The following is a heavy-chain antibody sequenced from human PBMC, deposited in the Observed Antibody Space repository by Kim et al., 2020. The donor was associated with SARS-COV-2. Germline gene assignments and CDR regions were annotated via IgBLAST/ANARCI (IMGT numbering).Heavy chain of an antibody. V-gene: IGHV1-3*01. CDR3: ARDPLAAAAFMDV. D-gene: IGHD6-13*01. Sequence: KYSQKSQGRVTITRDTSARTAYMELGSLRSEDTAVYYCARDPLAAAAFMDVWGKGTTVTVSS. J-gene: IGHJ6*03.